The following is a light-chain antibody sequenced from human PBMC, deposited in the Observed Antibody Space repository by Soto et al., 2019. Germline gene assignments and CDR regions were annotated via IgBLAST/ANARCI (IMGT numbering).Light chain of an antibody. J-gene: IGKJ3*01. CDR2: GAS. CDR3: QHYGSALFT. Sequence: EIVLTQSPGTLSLSPGERATLSCRASQSFSSSYLAWYQQKPGQAPRLLIYGASSRATGILDRFSGSGSGTDFTLTISSLEPEDFAVYYCQHYGSALFTFGPGTKVDVK. CDR1: QSFSSSY. V-gene: IGKV3-20*01.